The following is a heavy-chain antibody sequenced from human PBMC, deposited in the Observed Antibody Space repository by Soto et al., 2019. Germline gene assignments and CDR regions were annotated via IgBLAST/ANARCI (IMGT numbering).Heavy chain of an antibody. CDR2: IIPIFGTA. V-gene: IGHV1-69*12. J-gene: IGHJ4*02. CDR1: GGTFSSYA. CDR3: AGLGGITMLVGECY. Sequence: QVQLVQSGAEVKKPGSSVKVSCKASGGTFSSYAISWVRQAPGQGLEWMGGIIPIFGTANYAQKFQGRVTITVDESTSTAYLEPSSLISKDTAVYYCAGLGGITMLVGECYWGQGTLVTVSS. D-gene: IGHD3-22*01.